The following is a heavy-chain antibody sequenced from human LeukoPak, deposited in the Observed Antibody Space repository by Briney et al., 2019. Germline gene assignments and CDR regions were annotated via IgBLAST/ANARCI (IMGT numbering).Heavy chain of an antibody. D-gene: IGHD1-26*01. J-gene: IGHJ4*02. CDR1: GFTFSNYW. CDR2: IKQDGSEK. V-gene: IGHV3-7*03. Sequence: GGSLRLSCAVSGFTFSNYWMSWVRQAPGKGLEWVADIKQDGSEKYYVDSVKGRFTISRDNAENSLYLQMNSLRAEDTAVYYCAREGATNAFDYWGQGTLVTVSS. CDR3: AREGATNAFDY.